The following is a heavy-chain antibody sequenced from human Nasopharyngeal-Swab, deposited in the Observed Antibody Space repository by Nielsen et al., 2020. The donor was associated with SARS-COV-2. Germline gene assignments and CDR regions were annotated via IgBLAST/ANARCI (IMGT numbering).Heavy chain of an antibody. CDR1: GFTFNTYT. D-gene: IGHD6-19*01. Sequence: GESLKISCAASGFTFNTYTMSWVRQAPGKGLEWVSGISGSGGSTYYTDSVKGRFTISRDNPRNTVYLQMNSLRAEDTAVYYCARESIAVAGGGDYWGQGTLVTVSS. CDR3: ARESIAVAGGGDY. CDR2: ISGSGGST. V-gene: IGHV3-23*01. J-gene: IGHJ4*02.